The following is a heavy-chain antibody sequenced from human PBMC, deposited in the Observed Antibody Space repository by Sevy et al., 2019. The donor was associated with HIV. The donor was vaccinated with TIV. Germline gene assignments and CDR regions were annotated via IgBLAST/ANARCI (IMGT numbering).Heavy chain of an antibody. D-gene: IGHD2-2*01. CDR1: GFTFSSYA. CDR3: AREDSSLDAFDI. CDR2: ISYDGSNK. V-gene: IGHV3-30-3*01. Sequence: GGSLRLSCAASGFTFSSYAMHWVRQAPGKGLEWVAVISYDGSNKYYADSVKGRFTISRDNSKNTLYLQMNSLRAEDTAVYYGAREDSSLDAFDIWGQGTMVTVSS. J-gene: IGHJ3*02.